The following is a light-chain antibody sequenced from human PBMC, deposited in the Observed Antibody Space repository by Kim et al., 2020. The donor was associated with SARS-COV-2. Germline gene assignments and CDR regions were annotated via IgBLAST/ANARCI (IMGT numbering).Light chain of an antibody. CDR3: SSYTSSSTWV. Sequence: QPASVSGSPGQSITISCTGTSSDVGGYNYVSWYQQHPGKAPKLMIYDVSKRPSGVSNRFSCSKSGNTASLTISGLQAEDEADYYCSSYTSSSTWVFG. V-gene: IGLV2-14*01. CDR1: SSDVGGYNY. CDR2: DVS. J-gene: IGLJ3*02.